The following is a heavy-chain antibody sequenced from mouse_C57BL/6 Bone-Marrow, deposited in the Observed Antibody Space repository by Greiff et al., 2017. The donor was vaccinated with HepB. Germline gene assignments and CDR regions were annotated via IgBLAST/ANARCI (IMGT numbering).Heavy chain of an antibody. J-gene: IGHJ1*03. CDR2: IWWDDDK. CDR3: ARIVDNYYGSSYRTDWYFDV. CDR1: GFSLSTFGMG. V-gene: IGHV8-8*01. Sequence: QVTLKVSGLGILQPSQTLSLTCSFSGFSLSTFGMGVGWIRQPSGKGLEWLAHIWWDDDKYYNPALKSRLTISKDTSKNQVFLKIANVDTADTATYYCARIVDNYYGSSYRTDWYFDVWGTGTTVTVSS. D-gene: IGHD1-1*01.